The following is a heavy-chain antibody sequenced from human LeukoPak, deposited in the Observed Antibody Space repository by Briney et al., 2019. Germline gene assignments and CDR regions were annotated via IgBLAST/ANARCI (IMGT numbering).Heavy chain of an antibody. V-gene: IGHV4-59*11. CDR1: GGPIISHY. J-gene: IGHJ6*03. D-gene: IGHD3-3*01. Sequence: SETLSLTCTVSGGPIISHYWTWIRQSPVKGLEWIGDISNSGSTSYNPSLKSRVTISIDTSKNQFSLKLSSVTAADTAVYYCGRDALGGYLSFYYMDVWGKGTTVTVSS. CDR3: GRDALGGYLSFYYMDV. CDR2: ISNSGST.